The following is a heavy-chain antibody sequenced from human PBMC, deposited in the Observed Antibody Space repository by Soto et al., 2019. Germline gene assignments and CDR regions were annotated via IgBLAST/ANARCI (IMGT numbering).Heavy chain of an antibody. Sequence: QLQLQESGPGLVKPSETLSLTCTVSGGSISSSSYYWGWIRQPPGKGLEWIGSIYYSGSTYYNPSLKSRVTISVDTSKNQFSLKLSSVTAADTAVYYCARQRLYSSGWYGLGLFRFDPWGQGTLVTVSS. CDR2: IYYSGST. D-gene: IGHD6-19*01. CDR3: ARQRLYSSGWYGLGLFRFDP. V-gene: IGHV4-39*01. CDR1: GGSISSSSYY. J-gene: IGHJ5*02.